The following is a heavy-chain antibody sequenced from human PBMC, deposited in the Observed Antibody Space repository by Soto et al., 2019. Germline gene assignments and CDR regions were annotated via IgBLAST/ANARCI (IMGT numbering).Heavy chain of an antibody. J-gene: IGHJ4*02. CDR1: GGSISSSSYY. CDR3: AREYSSAPDY. CDR2: ISYSGST. D-gene: IGHD6-25*01. Sequence: QLQLQESGPGLVKPSETLSLTCTVSGGSISSSSYYWGWIRQPPGKGLAWIGSISYSGSTFYSPSLRSRVTISVDTSKNQFSLSVSSVSAADTAVYYCAREYSSAPDYWGQGTLVTVSS. V-gene: IGHV4-39*02.